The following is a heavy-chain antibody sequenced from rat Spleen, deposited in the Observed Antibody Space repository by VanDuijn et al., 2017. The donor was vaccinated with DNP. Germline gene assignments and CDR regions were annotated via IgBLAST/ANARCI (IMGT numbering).Heavy chain of an antibody. D-gene: IGHD4-3*01. Sequence: EVQLVESGGGLVQPGRSLKLSCAASGFTFSAYYMAWVRQAPAKGLEWVAYLTYDGAGTYYRDSVKGRFTISRDNAKRTLYLQMNSLRSEDMATYYCVRWSSGHFDYWGQGVMVTVSS. CDR3: VRWSSGHFDY. V-gene: IGHV5-22*01. CDR2: LTYDGAGT. J-gene: IGHJ2*01. CDR1: GFTFSAYY.